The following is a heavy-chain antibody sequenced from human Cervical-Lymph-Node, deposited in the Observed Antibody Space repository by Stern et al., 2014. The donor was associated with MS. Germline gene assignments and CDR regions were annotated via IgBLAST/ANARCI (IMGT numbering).Heavy chain of an antibody. CDR1: GYTLTNYG. CDR2: ISAYNGNT. D-gene: IGHD1-26*01. J-gene: IGHJ4*02. V-gene: IGHV1-18*01. CDR3: ARERPIYGGNYYTRTFDY. Sequence: VQLVESGAEVKKPGASVKVSCKASGYTLTNYGISWVRKAPGQGLEWMGWISAYNGNTNYAQKLQGRVTMTTDTSTSTAYMELRSLRSDDTAVYYCARERPIYGGNYYTRTFDYWGQGTLVTVSS.